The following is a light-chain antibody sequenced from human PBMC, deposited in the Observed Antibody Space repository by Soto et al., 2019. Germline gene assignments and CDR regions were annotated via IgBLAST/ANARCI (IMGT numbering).Light chain of an antibody. CDR3: AAWDDSLNAVV. Sequence: QSVLTQPPSVSGTPGHKVSISCSGSTSNLGGNTVNWYQQLPGTAPKLLIYTNNQRPSGVPDRFSGSKSGTSASLAISDLGSEDEADFYCAAWDDSLNAVVFGGGTTLPVL. V-gene: IGLV1-44*01. CDR2: TNN. J-gene: IGLJ2*01. CDR1: TSNLGGNT.